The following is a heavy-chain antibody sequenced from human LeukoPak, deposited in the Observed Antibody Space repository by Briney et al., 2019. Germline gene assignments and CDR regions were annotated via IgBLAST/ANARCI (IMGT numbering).Heavy chain of an antibody. J-gene: IGHJ4*02. CDR2: ISSSGREI. V-gene: IGHV3-48*03. Sequence: GGSLRLSCAVSGFTFSDYEMNWVRQAPGKGLEWLSYISSSGREIYYADSVKGRFTISRDNAKNSLYLQMNSLRADDTAVYYCARGPRDPTEFCSRGTCAPTYEVWGQGALVTVSS. D-gene: IGHD2-15*01. CDR1: GFTFSDYE. CDR3: ARGPRDPTEFCSRGTCAPTYEV.